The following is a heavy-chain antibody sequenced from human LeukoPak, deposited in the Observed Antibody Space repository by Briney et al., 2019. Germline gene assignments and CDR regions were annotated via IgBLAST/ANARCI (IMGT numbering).Heavy chain of an antibody. Sequence: GGSLRLSCAASGFTFSGYWMSWVRQAPGKGLEWVANINQDGSEKHYVDSVKGRFTISRDNAKNSLYLQMNSLRAEDTAVYYCARDAYYYDSSGYYYYFDYWGQGTLGTVSS. CDR1: GFTFSGYW. CDR2: INQDGSEK. CDR3: ARDAYYYDSSGYYYYFDY. J-gene: IGHJ4*02. V-gene: IGHV3-7*01. D-gene: IGHD3-22*01.